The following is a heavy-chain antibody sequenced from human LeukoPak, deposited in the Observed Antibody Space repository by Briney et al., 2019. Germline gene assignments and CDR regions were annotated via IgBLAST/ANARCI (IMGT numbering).Heavy chain of an antibody. CDR2: ISGSGGST. CDR1: GFTFSSYA. J-gene: IGHJ4*02. Sequence: GGSLRLSCAASGFTFSSYAMSWVRQAPGKGLEWVSAISGSGGSTYYADSVKGRFTISRDNSKNTLYLQMNSLRAEDTAVYYCAKVPATDIVVVVAASTGGYWGQGTLVTVSS. V-gene: IGHV3-23*01. CDR3: AKVPATDIVVVVAASTGGY. D-gene: IGHD2-15*01.